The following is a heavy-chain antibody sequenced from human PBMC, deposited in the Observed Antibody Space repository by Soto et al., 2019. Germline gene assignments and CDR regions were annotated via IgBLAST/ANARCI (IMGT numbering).Heavy chain of an antibody. J-gene: IGHJ6*02. CDR1: GGSISSSSYY. V-gene: IGHV4-39*01. D-gene: IGHD3-9*01. CDR2: IYYSGST. CDR3: ARPGRVLRYFDWLTLDV. Sequence: PSETLSLTCTVSGGSISSSSYYWGWIRQPPGKGLEWIGSIYYSGSTYYNPSLKSRVTISVDTSKNQFSLKLSSVTAADTAVYYCARPGRVLRYFDWLTLDVWGQGTTVAVSS.